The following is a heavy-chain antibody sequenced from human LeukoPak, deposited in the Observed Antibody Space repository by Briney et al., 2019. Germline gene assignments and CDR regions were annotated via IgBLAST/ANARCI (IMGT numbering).Heavy chain of an antibody. V-gene: IGHV1-18*01. CDR3: ARWESGPPGYCGGDCYSELGAFDI. J-gene: IGHJ3*02. CDR2: ISPYNGNT. CDR1: GYTFNRYG. Sequence: ASVKVSCKASGYTFNRYGLSWLRQAPGQGLEWMGWISPYNGNTHYAQKLQGRVTMTTDTSTSTAYMELRSLRSDDTAVYYCARWESGPPGYCGGDCYSELGAFDIWGQGTMVTVSS. D-gene: IGHD2-21*02.